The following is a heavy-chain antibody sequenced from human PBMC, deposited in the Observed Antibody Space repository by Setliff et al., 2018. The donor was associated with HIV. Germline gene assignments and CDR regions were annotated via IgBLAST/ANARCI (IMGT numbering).Heavy chain of an antibody. CDR1: GYTFSQYP. CDR3: ARDRCNSVACHLSNWFDP. CDR2: INTGNGNT. D-gene: IGHD2-2*01. J-gene: IGHJ5*02. V-gene: IGHV1-3*04. Sequence: ASVKVSCKASGYTFSQYPIHWVRQAPGQRPEWMGWINTGNGNTKYSQKFQDRVTITRDTSANTVYMELKSLRSEDTAVYYCARDRCNSVACHLSNWFDPWGQGTLGTVS.